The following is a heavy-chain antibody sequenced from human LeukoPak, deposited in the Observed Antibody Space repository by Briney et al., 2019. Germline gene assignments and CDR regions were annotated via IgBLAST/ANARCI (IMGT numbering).Heavy chain of an antibody. V-gene: IGHV3-23*01. CDR1: GFTFSTYT. Sequence: AGGSLRLSCAASGFTFSTYTMYWVRHPPGKRLEWVSIIGNNGGGIHYADSVKGRFTISRDNFKNALYLQMNSLRVEDTAVYYCAIDPNWGTHSRGQGVLVTVSS. CDR3: AIDPNWGTHS. CDR2: IGNNGGGI. J-gene: IGHJ5*01. D-gene: IGHD7-27*01.